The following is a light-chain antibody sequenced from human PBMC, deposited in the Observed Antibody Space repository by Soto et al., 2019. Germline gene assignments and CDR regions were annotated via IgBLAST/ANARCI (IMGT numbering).Light chain of an antibody. CDR3: QQYNSYST. CDR2: KAS. J-gene: IGKJ1*01. V-gene: IGKV1-5*03. Sequence: DIPMTQSPSTLSASVGDRVTITCRASQSIDNWLAWYQQKPGKAPKLLIYKASNLESGVPSRFSGSGSGTEFTLTINSLQPDDFATYYCQQYNSYSTFGQGTKVEIK. CDR1: QSIDNW.